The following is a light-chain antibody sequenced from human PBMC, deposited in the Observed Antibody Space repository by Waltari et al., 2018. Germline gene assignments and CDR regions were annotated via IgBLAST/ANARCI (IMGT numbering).Light chain of an antibody. V-gene: IGKV1-27*01. Sequence: DIQMNQSPSSLSASVGDRFTITCRASQGISNYLAWYQQTPGKVPKLLIYAASTLQSGVPSRFRGSGSGTDFTLTISSLQPEDVATYYCQKYDSVPFTFGPGTKVDI. CDR3: QKYDSVPFT. J-gene: IGKJ3*01. CDR1: QGISNY. CDR2: AAS.